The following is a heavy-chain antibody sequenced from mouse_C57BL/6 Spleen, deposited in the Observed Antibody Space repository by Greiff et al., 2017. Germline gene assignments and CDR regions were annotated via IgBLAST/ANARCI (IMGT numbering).Heavy chain of an antibody. CDR3: ARQQQYAMDY. J-gene: IGHJ4*01. Sequence: VQLQQSGAELVKPGASVKISCKASGYAFSSYWMNWVKQRPGKGLEWIGQIYPGDGDTNYNGKFKGKATLTADKSSSQADMQLSSLTSVDSAVSFWARQQQYAMDYWGQGTSVTVSS. CDR1: GYAFSSYW. D-gene: IGHD6-1*01. CDR2: IYPGDGDT. V-gene: IGHV1-80*01.